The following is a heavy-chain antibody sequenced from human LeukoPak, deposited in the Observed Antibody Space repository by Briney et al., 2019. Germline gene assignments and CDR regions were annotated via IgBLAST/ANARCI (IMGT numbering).Heavy chain of an antibody. CDR1: GFTFSSYA. CDR3: ARDGSGTTSYNYYYGMDV. D-gene: IGHD1-1*01. Sequence: TGGSLRLSCAASGFTFSSYAMHWVRQAPGKGLEWVAVISYDGSNKYYADSVKGRLTISRDNSKNTLYLQMNSLRAEDTAVYYCARDGSGTTSYNYYYGMDVWGQGTTVTVSS. V-gene: IGHV3-30-3*01. J-gene: IGHJ6*02. CDR2: ISYDGSNK.